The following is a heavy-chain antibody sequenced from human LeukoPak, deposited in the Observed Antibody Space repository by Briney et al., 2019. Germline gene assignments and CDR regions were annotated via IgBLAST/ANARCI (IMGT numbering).Heavy chain of an antibody. J-gene: IGHJ4*02. Sequence: SETLSLTCTVSGGSISSYYWSWIRQPPGKGPEFIGYIYYSGSTNYNPSLKSRVTISIDTSKNQFSLKLSSVTAADTAVYYCARSVVVTAPLGYWGQGTLVTVSS. V-gene: IGHV4-59*08. CDR1: GGSISSYY. CDR2: IYYSGST. CDR3: ARSVVVTAPLGY. D-gene: IGHD2-21*02.